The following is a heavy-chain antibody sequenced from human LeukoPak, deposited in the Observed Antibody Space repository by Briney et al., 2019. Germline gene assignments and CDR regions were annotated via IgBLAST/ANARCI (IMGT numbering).Heavy chain of an antibody. V-gene: IGHV3-23*01. J-gene: IGHJ4*02. CDR3: ASYLYWWSDLGY. CDR1: GFTFNNYA. Sequence: PGGSLRLSCAASGFTFNNYAMNWVRQAPGKGLEWVSHITGPGDRTYFADSVKGRFTMSRDNSRNTLYLQMNSLRVEDTAVYYCASYLYWWSDLGYWGQGTLVTVSS. D-gene: IGHD2-8*02. CDR2: ITGPGDRT.